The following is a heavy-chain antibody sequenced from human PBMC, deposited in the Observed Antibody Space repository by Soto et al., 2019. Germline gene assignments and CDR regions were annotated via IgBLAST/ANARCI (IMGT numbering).Heavy chain of an antibody. Sequence: QVQLQESGPGLVKPSETLSLTCTVSGGSISSYYWSWIRQPPGKRLEWLGYTFYTGSTNYNPALKSRVTISVDTSKNQFSLKLSSVTAADSAVYYCARQWDSSFSSMDVWGKGTTVTVSS. CDR3: ARQWDSSFSSMDV. J-gene: IGHJ6*03. CDR2: TFYTGST. V-gene: IGHV4-59*01. D-gene: IGHD6-6*01. CDR1: GGSISSYY.